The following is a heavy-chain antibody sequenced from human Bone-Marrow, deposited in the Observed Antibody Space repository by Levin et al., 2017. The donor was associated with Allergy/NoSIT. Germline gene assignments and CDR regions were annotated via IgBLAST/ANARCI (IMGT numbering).Heavy chain of an antibody. J-gene: IGHJ4*02. CDR2: IRNDGKYD. V-gene: IGHV3-30-3*02. Sequence: GGSLRLSCGLSFRSHSTHWVRQAPGKGLEWVALIRNDGKYDRYVYSVKGRFSVSRDNSRNTVYLQMNSLRVDDTAVYYCAQISGGYSTDYWGQGTLVTVSS. CDR3: AQISGGYSTDY. CDR1: LSFRSHS. D-gene: IGHD1-26*01.